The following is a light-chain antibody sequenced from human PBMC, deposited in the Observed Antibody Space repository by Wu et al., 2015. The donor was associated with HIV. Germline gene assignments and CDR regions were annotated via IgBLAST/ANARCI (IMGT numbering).Light chain of an antibody. CDR3: QHRFNWPLI. CDR2: DAS. Sequence: EIVLTQSPATLSLSPGEGATLSCRASQSVSSYLAWYQQKPGQAPRLLIYDASDRATGISARFSGSGSGTEFTLTISSLEPEDFAFYYCQHRFNWPLIFGQGTRLEIK. J-gene: IGKJ5*01. CDR1: QSVSSY. V-gene: IGKV3-11*01.